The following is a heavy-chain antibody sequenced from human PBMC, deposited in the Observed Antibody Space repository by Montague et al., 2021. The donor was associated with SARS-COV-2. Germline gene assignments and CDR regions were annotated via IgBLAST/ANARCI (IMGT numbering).Heavy chain of an antibody. CDR2: INHRGST. V-gene: IGHV4-34*01. J-gene: IGHJ4*02. CDR1: DGSFSDYS. D-gene: IGHD3-22*01. Sequence: SETLSLTCAVYDGSFSDYSWTWIRQPPGKGLEWIGEINHRGSTNYNPSFKSRVTISVDTSKNQFSLKMTSVTAADTAVYYCARGRQHINMVVVVVTGVEYYFDFGGQGTLVAVSS. CDR3: ARGRQHINMVVVVVTGVEYYFDF.